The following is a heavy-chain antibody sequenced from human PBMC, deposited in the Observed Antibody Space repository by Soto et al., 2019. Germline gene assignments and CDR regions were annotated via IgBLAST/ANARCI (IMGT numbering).Heavy chain of an antibody. CDR3: ERCHFGVTMDV. D-gene: IGHD3-3*01. J-gene: IGHJ6*01. CDR2: VNGGGDIT. V-gene: IGHV3-23*01. Sequence: EVQLLESGGGLVQPGGSLRLSCAASELTFSSYSMSWVRQAPGKGLEWVSGVNGGGDITYYAESVKGRFTIYRDNSTNTLYLQMNSLRAEDPAVFYCERCHFGVTMDVWGPGTTINVSS. CDR1: ELTFSSYS.